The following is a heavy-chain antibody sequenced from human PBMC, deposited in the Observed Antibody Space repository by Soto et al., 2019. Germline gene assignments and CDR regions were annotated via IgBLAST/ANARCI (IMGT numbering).Heavy chain of an antibody. Sequence: ASVKVSCKASGYTFTSYGISWVRQAPGQGLEWMGWISAYNGNKNYAQKLQGRVTMTTDTSTSTAYMELRSLRSYDTAVYYGARKNAPYYYYYYMDVWGKGTTVTVSS. V-gene: IGHV1-18*01. CDR3: ARKNAPYYYYYYMDV. CDR1: GYTFTSYG. CDR2: ISAYNGNK. J-gene: IGHJ6*03.